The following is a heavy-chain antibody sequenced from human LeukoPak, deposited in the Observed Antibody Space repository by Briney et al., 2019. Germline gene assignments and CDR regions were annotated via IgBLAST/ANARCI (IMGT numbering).Heavy chain of an antibody. Sequence: ASVKVSCKASGYTFTNNYLHWVRQAPGQGLEWMGWISAYNGNTNYAQKLQGRVTMTTDTSTSTAYMELRSLRSDDTAVYYCAREGSSSWYDSTTYYYYGMDVWGQGTTVTVSS. CDR2: ISAYNGNT. CDR3: AREGSSSWYDSTTYYYYGMDV. V-gene: IGHV1-18*04. J-gene: IGHJ6*02. D-gene: IGHD6-13*01. CDR1: GYTFTNNY.